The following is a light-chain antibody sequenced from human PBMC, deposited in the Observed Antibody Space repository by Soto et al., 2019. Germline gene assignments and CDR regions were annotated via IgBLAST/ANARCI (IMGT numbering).Light chain of an antibody. J-gene: IGLJ2*01. Sequence: VLTQSPSASGTPGQRVTISCSGSSSNIGSNTVNWYQQLPGTAPKLLIYSNNQRPSGVPDRFSGSKSGTSASLAISGLQSEDEADYYCAAWDDSLNGVVFGGGTKLTVL. V-gene: IGLV1-44*01. CDR3: AAWDDSLNGVV. CDR2: SNN. CDR1: SSNIGSNT.